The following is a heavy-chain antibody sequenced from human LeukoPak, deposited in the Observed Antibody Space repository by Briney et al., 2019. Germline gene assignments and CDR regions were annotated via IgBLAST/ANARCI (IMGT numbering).Heavy chain of an antibody. J-gene: IGHJ5*02. Sequence: SETLSLTCTVSGGSISSYYWSWIRQPPGKGLEWIGYIYYSGSTNYNPSLKSRVTISVDTSKNQFSLKLSSVTAADTAVYYCARDRHPGATRSGVDPCGQGTLVTVSS. CDR2: IYYSGST. D-gene: IGHD1-26*01. CDR3: ARDRHPGATRSGVDP. CDR1: GGSISSYY. V-gene: IGHV4-59*01.